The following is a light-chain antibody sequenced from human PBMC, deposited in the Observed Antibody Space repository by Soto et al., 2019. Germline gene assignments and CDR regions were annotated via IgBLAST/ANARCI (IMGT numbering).Light chain of an antibody. CDR2: GAS. CDR1: QSVSSSN. Sequence: EIVLTQSPGTLSLSPGARATLSCSASQSVSSSNLAWYQQKPGQAPRLLIYGASSRATGIPDRFSGSESGTDFTLTISRLEPEDFAVYYCQQYGVSQGPFGGGSKVDIK. J-gene: IGKJ4*01. V-gene: IGKV3-20*01. CDR3: QQYGVSQGP.